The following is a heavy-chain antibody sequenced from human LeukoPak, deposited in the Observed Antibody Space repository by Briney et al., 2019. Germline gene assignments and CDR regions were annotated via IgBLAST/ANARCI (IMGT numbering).Heavy chain of an antibody. J-gene: IGHJ4*02. D-gene: IGHD1-26*01. CDR2: INPNSGGT. Sequence: ASVKVSCKASGGTFSSYAISWVRQAPGQGLEWMGWINPNSGGTNYAQKFQGRVTMTRDTSISTAYMELSRLRSDDTAVYYCAREPPHSGSFTFDYWGQGTLVTVSS. CDR3: AREPPHSGSFTFDY. V-gene: IGHV1-2*02. CDR1: GGTFSSYA.